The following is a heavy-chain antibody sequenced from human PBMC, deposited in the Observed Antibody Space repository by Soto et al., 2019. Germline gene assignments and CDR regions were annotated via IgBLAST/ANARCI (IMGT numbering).Heavy chain of an antibody. V-gene: IGHV1-69*13. D-gene: IGHD5-12*01. CDR1: GGTFSSYA. J-gene: IGHJ6*02. CDR3: ARGGRDGYNKRYGMDV. Sequence: ASVKVSCKASGGTFSSYAISWVRQAPGQGLEWMGGIIPIFGTANYAQKFQGRVTITADESTSTAYMELSSLRSEDTAVYYCARGGRDGYNKRYGMDVWGQGTTVTVSS. CDR2: IIPIFGTA.